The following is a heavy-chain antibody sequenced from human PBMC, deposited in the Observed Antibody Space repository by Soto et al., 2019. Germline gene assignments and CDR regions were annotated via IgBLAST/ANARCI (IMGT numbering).Heavy chain of an antibody. CDR1: GFTFSSYS. CDR3: AGGASSSFDYYYYYGMDV. Sequence: GGSLRLSCAASGFTFSSYSMNWVRQAPGKGLEWVSYISSSSSTIYYADSVKGRFTISRDNAKNSLYLQMNSLRDEDTAVYYCAGGASSSFDYYYYYGMDVWGQGTTVTVSS. CDR2: ISSSSSTI. D-gene: IGHD6-13*01. V-gene: IGHV3-48*02. J-gene: IGHJ6*02.